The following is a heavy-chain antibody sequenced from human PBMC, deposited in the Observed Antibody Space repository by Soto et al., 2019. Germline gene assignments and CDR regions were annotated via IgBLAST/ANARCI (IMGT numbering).Heavy chain of an antibody. J-gene: IGHJ6*03. CDR2: MNPNSGNT. Sequence: GASVKVSCKASGYTFTSYDINWVRQATGQGLEWMGWMNPNSGNTGYAQKFQGRVTMTRNTSISTAYMELSSLRSEDTAVYYCARGSQFLEWLRYYYNYMDVWGKGTTVTVSS. V-gene: IGHV1-8*01. CDR1: GYTFTSYD. CDR3: ARGSQFLEWLRYYYNYMDV. D-gene: IGHD3-3*01.